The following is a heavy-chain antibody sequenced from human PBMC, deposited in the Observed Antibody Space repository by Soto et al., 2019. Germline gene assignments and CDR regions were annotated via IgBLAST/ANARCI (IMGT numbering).Heavy chain of an antibody. CDR3: ARGGLLKNYYYYMDV. D-gene: IGHD2-21*02. CDR2: IIPILGIA. V-gene: IGHV1-69*02. CDR1: GGTFSSYT. J-gene: IGHJ6*03. Sequence: QVQLVQSGAEVKKPGSSVKVSCKASGGTFSSYTISWVRHAPGQGLEWMGRIIPILGIANYAQKFQGRVTSTADKSTSTAYMELSSLRSEDTAVYYCARGGLLKNYYYYMDVWGKGTTVTVSS.